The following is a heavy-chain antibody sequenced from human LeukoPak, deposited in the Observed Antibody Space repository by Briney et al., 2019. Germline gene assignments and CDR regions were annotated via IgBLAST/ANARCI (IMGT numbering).Heavy chain of an antibody. CDR2: INHSGST. J-gene: IGHJ5*02. V-gene: IGHV4-34*01. Sequence: SETLSLTCAVYGGSFSGYYWSWIRQPPGKGLEWIGEINHSGSTNYSPSLKSRVTISVDTSKNQFSLKLSSVTAADTAVYYCASRYCSSTSCWWFDPWGQGTLVTVSS. CDR1: GGSFSGYY. CDR3: ASRYCSSTSCWWFDP. D-gene: IGHD2-2*01.